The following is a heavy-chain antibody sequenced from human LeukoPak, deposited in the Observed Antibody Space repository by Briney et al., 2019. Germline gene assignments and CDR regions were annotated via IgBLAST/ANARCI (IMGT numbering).Heavy chain of an antibody. V-gene: IGHV4-59*01. CDR2: IYYSGST. D-gene: IGHD1-26*01. Sequence: SETLSLTRTVSGGSISSYYWSWIRQPPGKGLEWIGYIYYSGSTNYNPSLKSRVTISVDTSKNQFSLKLSSVTAADTAVYYCARDQYSGSYWAYWGQGTLVTVSS. CDR1: GGSISSYY. J-gene: IGHJ4*02. CDR3: ARDQYSGSYWAY.